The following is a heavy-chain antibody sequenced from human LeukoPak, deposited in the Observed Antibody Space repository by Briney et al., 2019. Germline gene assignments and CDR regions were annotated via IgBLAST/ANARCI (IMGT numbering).Heavy chain of an antibody. CDR2: IYYSGST. V-gene: IGHV4-59*01. J-gene: IGHJ2*01. Sequence: KASETLSLTCTVSGGSISSYYWSWIRQPPGKGLEWIGYIYYSGSTNYNPSLKSRVTISVDTSKNQFSLKLSSVTAADTAVYYCARNDGAYFDLWGRGTLVTVSS. CDR1: GGSISSYY. D-gene: IGHD5-24*01. CDR3: ARNDGAYFDL.